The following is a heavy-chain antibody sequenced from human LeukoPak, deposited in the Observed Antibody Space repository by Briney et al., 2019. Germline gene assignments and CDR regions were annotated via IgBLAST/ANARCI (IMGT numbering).Heavy chain of an antibody. D-gene: IGHD3-3*01. CDR3: QSRYLEWLLDY. V-gene: IGHV4-59*01. CDR1: GGSISSYY. CDR2: IYCSGST. J-gene: IGHJ4*02. Sequence: KTSETLSLTCTVSGGSISSYYWSWIRQPPGKGLEWIGYIYCSGSTNYNPSLKSRVTISVDTSKSQFSLKLRSVTAADTAVYYCQSRYLEWLLDYWGQGTLVTVSS.